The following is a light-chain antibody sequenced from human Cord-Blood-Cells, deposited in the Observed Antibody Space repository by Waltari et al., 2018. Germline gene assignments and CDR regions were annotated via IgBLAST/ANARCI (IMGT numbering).Light chain of an antibody. CDR2: DVS. Sequence: QSALTQPASVSGSPGQSITISCTGTSSDVGGYNYVSWYQQHPGKAPKLMIYDVSKRPSGVSSRFSVSKSGNAASLTISGLQAEDEADYYCSSYTSSSTLVFGGGTKLTVL. CDR3: SSYTSSSTLV. V-gene: IGLV2-14*01. J-gene: IGLJ2*01. CDR1: SSDVGGYNY.